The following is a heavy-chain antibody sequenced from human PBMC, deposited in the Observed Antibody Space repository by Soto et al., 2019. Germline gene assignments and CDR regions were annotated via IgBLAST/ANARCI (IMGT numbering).Heavy chain of an antibody. CDR1: GFTFSSYW. D-gene: IGHD2-15*01. CDR3: AREEVVVADNLEEEYYYYGMDV. J-gene: IGHJ6*02. CDR2: IKQDGSEK. V-gene: IGHV3-7*01. Sequence: GGSLRLSCAASGFTFSSYWMSWVRQAPGKGLEWVANIKQDGSEKYYVDSVKGRFTISRDNAKNSLYLQMNSLRAEDTAVYYCAREEVVVADNLEEEYYYYGMDVWGQGTTVTVSS.